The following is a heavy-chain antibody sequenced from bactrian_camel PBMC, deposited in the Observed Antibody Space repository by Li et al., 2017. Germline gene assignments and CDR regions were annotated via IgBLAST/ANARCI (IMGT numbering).Heavy chain of an antibody. V-gene: IGHV3S40*01. CDR2: ISSDGGTT. D-gene: IGHD6*01. J-gene: IGHJ6*01. CDR3: VRDVSTYGGNWGFGY. Sequence: VQLVESGGDLVQPGGSLRLACAASGFAFSTYGMTWVRQAPGKGFEWVSAISSDGGTTYYADSVKGRFTISRDIAKNTVNLQMNSLKPEDTAVYYCVRDVSTYGGNWGFGYWGQGTQVTVS. CDR1: GFAFSTYG.